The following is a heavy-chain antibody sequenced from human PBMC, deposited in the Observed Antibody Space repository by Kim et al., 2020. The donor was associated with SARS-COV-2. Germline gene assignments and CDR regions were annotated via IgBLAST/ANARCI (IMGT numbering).Heavy chain of an antibody. CDR2: INHSGST. J-gene: IGHJ2*01. V-gene: IGHV4-34*01. CDR1: GGSFSGYY. CDR3: ARRGLGYIVVVTASLAYFDL. Sequence: SETLSLTCAVYGGSFSGYYWSWIRQPPGKGLEWIGEINHSGSTNYNPSLKSRVTISVDTSKNQFSLKLSSVTAADTAVYYCARRGLGYIVVVTASLAYFDLWGRGTLVTVSS. D-gene: IGHD2-21*02.